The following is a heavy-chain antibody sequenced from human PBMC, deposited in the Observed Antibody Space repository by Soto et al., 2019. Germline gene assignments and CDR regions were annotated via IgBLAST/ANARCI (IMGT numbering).Heavy chain of an antibody. D-gene: IGHD4-17*01. CDR1: GFTFSSYA. V-gene: IGHV3-23*01. CDR2: ISGSGGST. CDR3: AFPGGPYNGDYVY. Sequence: PGGSLRLSCAASGFTFSSYAMSWVRQAPGKWLEWVSAISGSGGSTYYADSVKGRFTVSRDNSKNTLYLQMNSLRAEDTAVYYCAFPGGPYNGDYVYWGQGTLVTVSS. J-gene: IGHJ4*02.